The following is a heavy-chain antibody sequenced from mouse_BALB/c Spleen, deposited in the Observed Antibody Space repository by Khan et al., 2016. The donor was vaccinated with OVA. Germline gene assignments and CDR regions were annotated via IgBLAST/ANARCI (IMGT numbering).Heavy chain of an antibody. J-gene: IGHJ1*01. CDR2: IWSGGNT. CDR1: GFSLTSYG. Sequence: QVQLKQSGPGLVQPSQSLSITCTVSGFSLTSYGIHWVRQSPGKGLEWLGVIWSGGNTDYNAAFISRLTISKDNSKSQVFLKMNSLQGDDTAIYYCGRVYYRYDRYFDVWGAGNTVTVSS. V-gene: IGHV2-4-1*01. CDR3: GRVYYRYDRYFDV. D-gene: IGHD2-14*01.